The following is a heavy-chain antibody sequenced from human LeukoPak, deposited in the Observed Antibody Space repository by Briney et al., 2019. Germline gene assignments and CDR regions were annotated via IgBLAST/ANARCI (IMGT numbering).Heavy chain of an antibody. CDR3: ARDPQRPDECSSSAGDY. D-gene: IGHD6-6*01. Sequence: ASVKVSCKASGGTFSSYAISWVRQAPGQGLEWMGGIIPIFGTANYAQKFQGRVTITTDESTSTAYMELSSLRSEDTAVYYCARDPQRPDECSSSAGDYWGQGTLVTVSS. V-gene: IGHV1-69*05. CDR2: IIPIFGTA. J-gene: IGHJ4*02. CDR1: GGTFSSYA.